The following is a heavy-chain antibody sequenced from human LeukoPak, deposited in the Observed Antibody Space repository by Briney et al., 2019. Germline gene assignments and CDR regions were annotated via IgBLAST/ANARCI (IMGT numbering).Heavy chain of an antibody. CDR2: INSNSGET. D-gene: IGHD2-2*03. CDR1: GYIFTDYH. Sequence: ASVTVSCKSSGYIFTDYHVHWVRQAPGQGLEWMGWINSNSGETKYAQKLQGRVTMTRDTSISTAYMELSRLRSDDTAVYFCAQMDDRGFDYWGQGTLVTVSS. V-gene: IGHV1-2*02. CDR3: AQMDDRGFDY. J-gene: IGHJ4*02.